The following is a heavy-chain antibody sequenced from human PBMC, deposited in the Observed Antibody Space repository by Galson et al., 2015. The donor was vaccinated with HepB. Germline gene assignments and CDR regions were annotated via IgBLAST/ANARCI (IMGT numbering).Heavy chain of an antibody. CDR1: GFTFSTYR. D-gene: IGHD1-14*01. CDR2: IHSDGSKI. V-gene: IGHV3-74*01. J-gene: IGHJ4*02. Sequence: SLRLSCAASGFTFSTYRMYWVRQTPGRGLVWLSCIHSDGSKIGYADSVKGRFTISRDNAKNTLYLQMNSLRVEDTAVYYCARGGFGSGTDFWGQGTLVTVSS. CDR3: ARGGFGSGTDF.